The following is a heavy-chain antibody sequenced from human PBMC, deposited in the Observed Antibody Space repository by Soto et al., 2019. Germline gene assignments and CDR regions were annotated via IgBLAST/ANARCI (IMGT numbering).Heavy chain of an antibody. Sequence: EVQLVESGGGLVQPGGSLRLSCAASGFTFSSYSMNWVSQAPGKGLEWVSYISSGSNTIYYADSVKGRFTISRDNAKDSLYLHMNSLRDEDTAVYYCARVGYSSPFDYWGQGTLLTVSS. J-gene: IGHJ4*02. CDR1: GFTFSSYS. CDR2: ISSGSNTI. D-gene: IGHD5-18*01. V-gene: IGHV3-48*02. CDR3: ARVGYSSPFDY.